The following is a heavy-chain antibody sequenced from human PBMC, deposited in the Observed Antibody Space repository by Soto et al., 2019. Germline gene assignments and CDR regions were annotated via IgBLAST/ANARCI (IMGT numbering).Heavy chain of an antibody. V-gene: IGHV1-3*01. CDR3: ARDYNIAVAGTIWFDP. CDR1: GYTFTSYA. Sequence: ASVKVSCKASGYTFTSYAMHWVRQAPGQRLEWMGWINAGNGNTKYSQKFQGRVTITRDTSASTAYMELSSLRSEDTAVYYCARDYNIAVAGTIWFDPWGPWTLLVTVSS. CDR2: INAGNGNT. J-gene: IGHJ5*02. D-gene: IGHD6-19*01.